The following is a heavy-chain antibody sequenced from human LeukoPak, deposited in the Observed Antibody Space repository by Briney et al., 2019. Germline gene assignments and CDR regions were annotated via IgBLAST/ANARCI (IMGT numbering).Heavy chain of an antibody. CDR2: ISPGDSET. J-gene: IGHJ4*02. Sequence: GESLKISCKGSGYSFHTYWIAWVRHMPGKGLEWMGIISPGDSETTYSPSFQGQVTVSADKSISTAFLHWSSLEASDTAMYYCAKLPRGGYEKFDFWGQGTQVTVSS. D-gene: IGHD5-12*01. CDR1: GYSFHTYW. CDR3: AKLPRGGYEKFDF. V-gene: IGHV5-51*01.